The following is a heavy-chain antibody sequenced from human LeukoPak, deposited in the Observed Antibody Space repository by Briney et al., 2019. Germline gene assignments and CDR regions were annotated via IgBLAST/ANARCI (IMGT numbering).Heavy chain of an antibody. Sequence: ASVTVSCKASGGTFSSYAISWVRQAPGQGLEWMGRIIPILGIANYAQKFQGRVTITADKSTSTAYMELSSLRSEDTAVYYCARSQQWLGNWFDRWGQGTLVTVSS. J-gene: IGHJ5*02. CDR2: IIPILGIA. CDR1: GGTFSSYA. D-gene: IGHD6-19*01. CDR3: ARSQQWLGNWFDR. V-gene: IGHV1-69*04.